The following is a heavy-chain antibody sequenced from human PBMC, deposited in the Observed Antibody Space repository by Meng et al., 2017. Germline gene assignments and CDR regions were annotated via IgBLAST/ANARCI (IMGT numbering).Heavy chain of an antibody. CDR1: GYTFTSYG. J-gene: IGHJ4*02. Sequence: VQGVRSGVEVKKLGATVQLACKASGYTFTSYGISWVRQAPGQGLEWIGWISAYNGNTNYAQKLQGRVTMTTDTSTSTAYMELRSLRSDDTAVYYCARDSGRFNFWSGYYTFDYWGQGTLVTVSS. D-gene: IGHD3-3*01. CDR3: ARDSGRFNFWSGYYTFDY. V-gene: IGHV1-18*01. CDR2: ISAYNGNT.